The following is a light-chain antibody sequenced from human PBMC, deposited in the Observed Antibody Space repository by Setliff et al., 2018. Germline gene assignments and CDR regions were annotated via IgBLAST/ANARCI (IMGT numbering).Light chain of an antibody. CDR2: SQN. Sequence: QSALTQPPSASGTPGQLVTISCSGSSSNIGRRTVNWYQQVPGMAPKLLIYSQNQRPSGVPDRFSASKSGTSASLAVSGLQSDDEADYYCSAWDDSLNACVFGTGTKV. V-gene: IGLV1-44*01. CDR1: SSNIGRRT. J-gene: IGLJ1*01. CDR3: SAWDDSLNACV.